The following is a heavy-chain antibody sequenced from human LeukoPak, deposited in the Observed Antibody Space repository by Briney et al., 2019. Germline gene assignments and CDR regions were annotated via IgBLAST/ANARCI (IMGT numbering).Heavy chain of an antibody. CDR3: ARGLDTAMGDAFDI. J-gene: IGHJ3*02. V-gene: IGHV1-8*03. CDR2: MNPNSGNT. CDR1: GYTFTSYD. Sequence: GASVKVSCKASGYTFTSYDINWVRQATGQGLEWMGWMNPNSGNTGYAQKFQGRVTITRNTSISTAYMELSSLRSEDTAVYYCARGLDTAMGDAFDIWGQGTMVTVSS. D-gene: IGHD5-18*01.